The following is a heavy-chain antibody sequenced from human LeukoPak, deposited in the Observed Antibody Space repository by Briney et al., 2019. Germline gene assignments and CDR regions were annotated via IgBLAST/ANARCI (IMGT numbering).Heavy chain of an antibody. D-gene: IGHD3-16*02. CDR3: ARDIGQDYYGMVV. CDR1: GFTFSSYG. CDR2: IWYDGSNK. J-gene: IGHJ6*02. Sequence: GGSLRLSCAASGFTFSSYGMHWVRQAPGKGLEWVAVIWYDGSNKYYADSVKGRFTISRDNSKNTLYLQMNSLRAEDTAVYYCARDIGQDYYGMVVWGQGTTVTVSS. V-gene: IGHV3-33*01.